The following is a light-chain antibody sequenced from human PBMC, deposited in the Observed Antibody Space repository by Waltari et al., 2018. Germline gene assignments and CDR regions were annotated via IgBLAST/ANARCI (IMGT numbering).Light chain of an antibody. CDR2: AAS. Sequence: DIQLTQSPSFLSASVGDRVTITCRASQGIRSYLAWYQQKPGKAPNLLIYAASSLQSGVPSRFSGSGSGTEFTLTISSLQPEDIATYYCQQLNSYPRTFGQGTKVEIK. CDR1: QGIRSY. V-gene: IGKV1-9*01. CDR3: QQLNSYPRT. J-gene: IGKJ1*01.